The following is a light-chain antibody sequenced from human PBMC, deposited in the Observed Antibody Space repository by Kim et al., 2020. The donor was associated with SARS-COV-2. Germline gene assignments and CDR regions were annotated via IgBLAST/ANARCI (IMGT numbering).Light chain of an antibody. CDR1: SLRSYY. CDR2: GKN. CDR3: NSRDSNDNVV. J-gene: IGLJ2*01. Sequence: VALGQTVRITCQGDSLRSYYATWYQKKPRQAPILVVYGKNNRPSGIPDRFSGSSSGNTASLTITGAQAEDEADYYCNSRDSNDNVVFGGGTSLTVL. V-gene: IGLV3-19*01.